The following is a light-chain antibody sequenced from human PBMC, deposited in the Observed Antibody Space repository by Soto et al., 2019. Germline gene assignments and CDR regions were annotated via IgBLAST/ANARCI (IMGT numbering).Light chain of an antibody. CDR3: AAWDDSLGGYV. CDR2: RNN. Sequence: QAVLTQPPSASGTPGQKVTISCSGSSSNIGDNYVYWHQQLPGTAPKLLIYRNNQRPSGVPDRFSGSKSGTSASLAISGLRSEDEADYYCAAWDDSLGGYVFGPGTKVTVL. CDR1: SSNIGDNY. J-gene: IGLJ1*01. V-gene: IGLV1-47*01.